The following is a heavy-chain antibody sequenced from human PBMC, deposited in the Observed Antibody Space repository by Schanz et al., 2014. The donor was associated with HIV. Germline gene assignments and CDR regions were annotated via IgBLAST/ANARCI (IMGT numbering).Heavy chain of an antibody. CDR3: ARVANWDYYGVDV. Sequence: QVQLVESGGGLVKPGGSLRLSCATSGFTFSDYYMSWIRQAPGKGLEWVSSISSSSSDKYYADSVKGRFTISRDNSKNTLFLQMNSLRGEDTAVYYCARVANWDYYGVDVWGQGTTVTVSS. D-gene: IGHD3-16*01. CDR1: GFTFSDYY. V-gene: IGHV3-11*06. CDR2: ISSSSSDK. J-gene: IGHJ6*02.